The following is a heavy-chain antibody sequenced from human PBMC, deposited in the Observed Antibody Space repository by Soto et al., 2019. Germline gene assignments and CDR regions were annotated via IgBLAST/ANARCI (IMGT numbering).Heavy chain of an antibody. CDR2: IYWDDDE. V-gene: IGHV2-5*02. D-gene: IGHD3-10*01. CDR3: VRNWRYYGGDSYYGMDA. J-gene: IGHJ6*02. Sequence: ITLKESGPPLVKPTQTLTLTCTFSGFSLNTGGVGVGWVRQPRGKAMEWLALIYWDDDERYRPSLRSRLNITXDXXXTXXVLTMTNMDPEDTATYYCVRNWRYYGGDSYYGMDAWGQGTTVTVSS. CDR1: GFSLNTGGVG.